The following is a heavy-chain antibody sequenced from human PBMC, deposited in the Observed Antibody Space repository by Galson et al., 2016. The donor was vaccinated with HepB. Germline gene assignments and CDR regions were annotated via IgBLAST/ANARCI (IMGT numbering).Heavy chain of an antibody. V-gene: IGHV4-59*12. CDR2: IYHSGST. CDR1: GGSISTYY. D-gene: IGHD3-10*01. CDR3: ARDRSSGSGNFGY. Sequence: ATLSLTCTVSGGSISTYYWNWIRQPPGKGLEWIGYIYHSGSTYYNPSLKSRVSISVDTSKNQFSLRLSSVTAADTAVYYCARDRSSGSGNFGYWGQGTLVTVSS. J-gene: IGHJ4*02.